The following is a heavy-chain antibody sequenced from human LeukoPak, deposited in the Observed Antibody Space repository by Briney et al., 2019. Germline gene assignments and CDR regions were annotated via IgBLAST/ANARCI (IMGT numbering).Heavy chain of an antibody. Sequence: ASVKVSCKASGYTFTSYGISWVRQAPGQGLEWMGWISAYNGHTNYAQKLQGRVTMTTDTSTSTAYMELRSLQSDDTAVYYCAGDVTGYSSSPDWFDPWGQGTLVTVSS. CDR2: ISAYNGHT. D-gene: IGHD6-13*01. CDR3: AGDVTGYSSSPDWFDP. J-gene: IGHJ5*02. CDR1: GYTFTSYG. V-gene: IGHV1-18*01.